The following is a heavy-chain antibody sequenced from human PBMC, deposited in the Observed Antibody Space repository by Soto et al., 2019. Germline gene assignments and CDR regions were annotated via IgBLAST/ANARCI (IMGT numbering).Heavy chain of an antibody. Sequence: GGSLRLSCAASGFNVSTNYMTWVRQAPGKGLEWVSVIYSGGTTYYADSVKGRFIISRDNFKNTLYLQMNNLRAEDTALYYCARGCGSLYYFHYWGQGTLVTV. D-gene: IGHD1-26*01. V-gene: IGHV3-53*01. CDR1: GFNVSTNY. CDR3: ARGCGSLYYFHY. CDR2: IYSGGTT. J-gene: IGHJ4*02.